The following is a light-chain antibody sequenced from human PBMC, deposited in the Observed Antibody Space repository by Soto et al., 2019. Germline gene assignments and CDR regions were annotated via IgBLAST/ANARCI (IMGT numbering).Light chain of an antibody. V-gene: IGLV2-23*01. CDR2: EGS. Sequence: QSALTQPASVSGSPGQSITISCTGTSSDVGSYNLVSWYQQHPGKAPKLMIYEGSKRPSGVSNRFSGSKSGNTASLTISGLESEDEADYYCQTWGSGSRVVFGGGTKLTVL. J-gene: IGLJ2*01. CDR1: SSDVGSYNL. CDR3: QTWGSGSRVV.